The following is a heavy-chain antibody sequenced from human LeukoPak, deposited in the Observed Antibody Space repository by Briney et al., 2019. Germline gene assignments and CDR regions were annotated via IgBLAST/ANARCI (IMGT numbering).Heavy chain of an antibody. CDR3: AREHSSGWYPDD. CDR2: FDPEDGET. J-gene: IGHJ4*02. Sequence: ASVKVSCKVSGYTLTELSMHWVRQAPGKGLEWMGGFDPEDGETIYAQKFQGRVTMTRDTSISTAYMELSSLRSDDTAVYYCAREHSSGWYPDDWGQGTLVTVSS. V-gene: IGHV1-24*01. CDR1: GYTLTELS. D-gene: IGHD6-19*01.